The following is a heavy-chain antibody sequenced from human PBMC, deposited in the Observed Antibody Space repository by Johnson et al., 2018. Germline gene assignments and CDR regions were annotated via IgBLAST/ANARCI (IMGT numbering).Heavy chain of an antibody. Sequence: EQLLETGGGVVEHGRSLRLWCAASGFTFSSYAMHWVRQAPGKGLEWVAVISYDGSNKYYADSVKGRFTISRDNSKNTLDLQMNSLRAEDTAVYYCAKDMLRGYRQFYYYYYMDVWGKGTTVTVSS. D-gene: IGHD5-18*01. CDR2: ISYDGSNK. V-gene: IGHV3-30-3*01. CDR3: AKDMLRGYRQFYYYYYMDV. J-gene: IGHJ6*03. CDR1: GFTFSSYA.